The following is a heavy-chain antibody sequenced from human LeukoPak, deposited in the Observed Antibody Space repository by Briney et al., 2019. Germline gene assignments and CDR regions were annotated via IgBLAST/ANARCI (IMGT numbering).Heavy chain of an antibody. CDR1: GFNFRTFG. J-gene: IGHJ4*02. CDR2: IQVDGSKG. D-gene: IGHD1-26*01. CDR3: AKEHRGVGAVTLYDYFDF. V-gene: IGHV3-30*02. Sequence: GGSLRLSCATSGFNFRTFGTHWLRQAPGKGLEWVAFIQVDGSKGSYADSVRGRFTISRDNSKNTLSQQMNGLRVEDTAVYYCAKEHRGVGAVTLYDYFDFWGQGTLVTVSS.